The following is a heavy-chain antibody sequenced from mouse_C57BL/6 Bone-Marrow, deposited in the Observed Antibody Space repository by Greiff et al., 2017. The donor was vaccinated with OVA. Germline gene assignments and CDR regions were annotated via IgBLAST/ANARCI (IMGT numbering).Heavy chain of an antibody. D-gene: IGHD1-1*01. CDR3: ARWGYYGAMDY. V-gene: IGHV1-63*01. CDR1: GYTFTNYW. Sequence: QVQLQQSGAELVRPGTSVKMSCKASGYTFTNYWIGWAKQRPGHGLEWIGDIYPGGGYTNYNEKFKGKATLTGDKSSSTAYMQFSSLTSEDSAIYYCARWGYYGAMDYWGQGTSVTVSS. CDR2: IYPGGGYT. J-gene: IGHJ4*01.